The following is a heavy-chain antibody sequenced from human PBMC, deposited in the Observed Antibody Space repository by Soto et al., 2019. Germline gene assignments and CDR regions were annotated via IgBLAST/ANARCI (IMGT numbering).Heavy chain of an antibody. D-gene: IGHD1-20*01. CDR2: IFDSGTT. CDR1: GASLSSVGYY. V-gene: IGHV4-31*11. J-gene: IGHJ4*02. Sequence: QVQLQESGPGLVKPSQTLSLTCAVSGASLSSVGYYWHWIRQHPGKGLEWLGYIFDSGTTYYRPSLKSRLVISADTSNNQFSLMLTSVTAADTAVYYCSRGWQRVTGTYAYWGQGTLVTVSS. CDR3: SRGWQRVTGTYAY.